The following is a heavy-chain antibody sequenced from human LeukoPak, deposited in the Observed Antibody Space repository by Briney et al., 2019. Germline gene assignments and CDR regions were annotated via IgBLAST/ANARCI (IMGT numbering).Heavy chain of an antibody. V-gene: IGHV4-31*03. J-gene: IGHJ4*02. D-gene: IGHD4-17*01. CDR1: GGSISSGGYY. CDR3: ARDGIDGDYD. CDR2: IYYSGST. Sequence: SQTLSLTCTVSGGSISSGGYYWSWIRQHPGKGLEWIGYIYYSGSTYYNPSLKSRVTISVDTSKNQFSLKLSSVTAADTAVYYCARDGIDGDYDWSQGTLVTVSS.